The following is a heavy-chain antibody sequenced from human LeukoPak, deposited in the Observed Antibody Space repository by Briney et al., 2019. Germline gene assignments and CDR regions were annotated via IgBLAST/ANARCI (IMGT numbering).Heavy chain of an antibody. Sequence: GGSLRLSCAASGFPFNTYSMNWVRQAPGKGLEWLSYISATNHLIYYADSVKGRFTISRDNAKNSLYLQMNSLRDEDTAVYYCAKYGYGPTDAFDIWGQGTMVTVSS. CDR2: ISATNHLI. J-gene: IGHJ3*02. CDR3: AKYGYGPTDAFDI. D-gene: IGHD5-18*01. V-gene: IGHV3-48*02. CDR1: GFPFNTYS.